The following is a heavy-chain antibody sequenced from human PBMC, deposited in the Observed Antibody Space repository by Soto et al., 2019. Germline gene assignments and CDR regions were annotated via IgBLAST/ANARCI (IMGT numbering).Heavy chain of an antibody. CDR1: GFTFSNAW. Sequence: PGGSLRLSCAASGFTFSNAWMSWVRRAPGKGLEWVGRIKSKTDGGTTDYAAPVKGRFTISRDDSKNTLYLQMNSLKTEDTAVYYCTTGPTIFGVVTPDYYYGMDVWGQGTTVTVSS. CDR3: TTGPTIFGVVTPDYYYGMDV. V-gene: IGHV3-15*01. J-gene: IGHJ6*02. D-gene: IGHD3-3*01. CDR2: IKSKTDGGTT.